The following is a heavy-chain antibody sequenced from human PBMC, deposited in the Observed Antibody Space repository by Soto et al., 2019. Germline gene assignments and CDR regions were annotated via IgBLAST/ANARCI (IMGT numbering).Heavy chain of an antibody. Sequence: PSETLSLTCAVYGGSFSGYYWSWIRQPPGKGREWIGEINHSGSTNYNPSLKSRVIISVDTSKNQFSLKLSSVTAADTAVYYCARLYRYDILTGYYYYYGMDVWGQGTTVTVSS. D-gene: IGHD3-9*01. V-gene: IGHV4-34*01. J-gene: IGHJ6*02. CDR3: ARLYRYDILTGYYYYYGMDV. CDR1: GGSFSGYY. CDR2: INHSGST.